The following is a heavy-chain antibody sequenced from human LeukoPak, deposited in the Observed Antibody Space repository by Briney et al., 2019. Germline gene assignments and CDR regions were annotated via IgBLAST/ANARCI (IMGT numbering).Heavy chain of an antibody. J-gene: IGHJ6*03. CDR2: INHSGST. Sequence: SETLSLTCAVYGGSFSGYYWSWIRQPPGRGLEWIGEINHSGSTNYNPSLKSRVTISVDTSKNQFSLKLSSVTAADTAVYYCARQGYYGSGSYYKYYYYYMDVWGKGTTATISS. CDR3: ARQGYYGSGSYYKYYYYYMDV. D-gene: IGHD3-10*01. CDR1: GGSFSGYY. V-gene: IGHV4-34*01.